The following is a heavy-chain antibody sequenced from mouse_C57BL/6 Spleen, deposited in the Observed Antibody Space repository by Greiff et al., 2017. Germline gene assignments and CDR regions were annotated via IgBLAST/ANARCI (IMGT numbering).Heavy chain of an antibody. V-gene: IGHV10-3*01. J-gene: IGHJ4*01. CDR2: ISSNSSTYAT. D-gene: IGHD5-5*01. Sequence: EVQLVESGGGLVQPKGSLKLSCAASGFTFNTYAMHWVRQAPGKGLEWVACISSNSSTYATSYADSVKDRFTISRDDSQSMLYLQMNNLKTEDTAMYYCVRAGDYPCAMDYWGQGTSVTVSS. CDR1: GFTFNTYA. CDR3: VRAGDYPCAMDY.